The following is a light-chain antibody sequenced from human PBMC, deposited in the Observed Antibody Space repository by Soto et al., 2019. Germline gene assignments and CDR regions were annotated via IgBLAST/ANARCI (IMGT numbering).Light chain of an antibody. CDR1: SSNIGAGYD. Sequence: QSVLTQPPSVSGAPGQRVTISCTGSSSNIGAGYDVHWYQQLPGTAPKLLIYGNSNRPSGVPDRFSGSKSGTSASRAITGLQAEDEADYYCQSYDSSLSGWRVFGTGTKVTVL. J-gene: IGLJ1*01. V-gene: IGLV1-40*01. CDR3: QSYDSSLSGWRV. CDR2: GNS.